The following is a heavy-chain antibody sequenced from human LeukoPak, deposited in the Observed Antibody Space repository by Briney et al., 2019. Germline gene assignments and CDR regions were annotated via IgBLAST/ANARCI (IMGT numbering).Heavy chain of an antibody. V-gene: IGHV6-1*01. J-gene: IGHJ5*02. D-gene: IGHD6-6*01. CDR2: TYYRSKWYY. CDR3: ARGGIAARPKRKGWFDP. CDR1: GDSVSTNSAA. Sequence: SQTLSLTCAISGDSVSTNSAAWNWIRQSPSRGLEWLGRTYYRSKWYYDYALSVKSRITINPDTSKNQFSLQLNSVTPEDTAVYYCARGGIAARPKRKGWFDPWGQGTLVTVSS.